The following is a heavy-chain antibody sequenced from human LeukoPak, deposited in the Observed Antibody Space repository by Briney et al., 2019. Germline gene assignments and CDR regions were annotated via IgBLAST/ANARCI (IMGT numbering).Heavy chain of an antibody. CDR3: ARGTRPTMIVVVVAPTVFDI. V-gene: IGHV4-59*01. CDR1: GGSISSYY. J-gene: IGHJ3*02. CDR2: IYYSGST. D-gene: IGHD3-22*01. Sequence: SETLSLTCTVSGGSISSYYWSWIRQPPWKGLEWIGYIYYSGSTNYNPSLKSRVTISVDTSKNQFSLKLSSVTAADTAVYYCARGTRPTMIVVVVAPTVFDIWGQGTMVTVSS.